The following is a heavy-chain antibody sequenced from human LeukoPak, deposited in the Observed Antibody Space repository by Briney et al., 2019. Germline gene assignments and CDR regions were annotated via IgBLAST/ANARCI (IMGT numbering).Heavy chain of an antibody. J-gene: IGHJ4*02. Sequence: SETLSLTCTVSGGSISSYYWSWIRQPPGKGLEWIGYIYYSGSTNYNPSLKSRVTISVDTSKNQISLKLSSVTAADTAVYYCARESGYDYLFDYWGRGTLVTVSS. D-gene: IGHD5-12*01. V-gene: IGHV4-59*01. CDR3: ARESGYDYLFDY. CDR1: GGSISSYY. CDR2: IYYSGST.